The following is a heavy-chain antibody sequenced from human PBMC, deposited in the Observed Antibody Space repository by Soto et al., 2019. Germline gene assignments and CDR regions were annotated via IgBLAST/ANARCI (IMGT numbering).Heavy chain of an antibody. V-gene: IGHV4-59*01. D-gene: IGHD7-27*01. J-gene: IGHJ5*02. CDR1: GGSISSYY. CDR2: IYYSGST. CDR3: ARELTRVVFDP. Sequence: SETLSLTCTVSGGSISSYYWSWIRQPPGKGLEWIGYIYYSGSTNYNPSLKSRVTISVDTSKNQFSLKLSSVTAADTAVYYCARELTRVVFDPWGQGTLVTVSS.